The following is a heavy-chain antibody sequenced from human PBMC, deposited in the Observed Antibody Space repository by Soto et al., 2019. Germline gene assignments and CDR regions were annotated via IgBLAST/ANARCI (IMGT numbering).Heavy chain of an antibody. CDR1: GYTFTNSG. Sequence: QVQLVQSGAEVKKPGASVKVSCKASGYTFTNSGISWVRQAPGQGLEWMGWISTDNGNTNYAQHLQGRVSMTTDTCTSTAYMDLRSLRSDDTAVSYCARDQGITTFGVYSMYYYGMDVWGQGTTVTVSS. CDR3: ARDQGITTFGVYSMYYYGMDV. J-gene: IGHJ6*02. V-gene: IGHV1-18*01. CDR2: ISTDNGNT. D-gene: IGHD3-3*01.